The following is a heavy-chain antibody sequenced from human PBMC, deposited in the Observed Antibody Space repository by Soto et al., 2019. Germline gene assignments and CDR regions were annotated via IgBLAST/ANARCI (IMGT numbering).Heavy chain of an antibody. V-gene: IGHV4-59*01. CDR1: GGSISSYY. D-gene: IGHD3-22*01. Sequence: QAQLQESGPGLVEPSETVSLTCTGYGGSISSYYWSWIRQPPGKVLGWIGNIYYTGSTNYNPSLESRVTMSVDTSKNQFSLKLSSVTAADTAVYYCARVGYYYDSGGYYFPDYWGRGTLITVSS. CDR2: IYYTGST. J-gene: IGHJ4*02. CDR3: ARVGYYYDSGGYYFPDY.